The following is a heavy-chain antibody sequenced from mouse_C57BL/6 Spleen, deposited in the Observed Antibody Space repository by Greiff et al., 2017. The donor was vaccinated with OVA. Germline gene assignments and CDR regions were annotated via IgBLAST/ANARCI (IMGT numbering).Heavy chain of an antibody. CDR3: ARDERGYYFDY. CDR2: ISDGGSYT. Sequence: EVQLVESGGGLVKPGGSLKLSCAASGFTFSSYAMSWVRQTPEKRLERVATISDGGSYTYYPDNVKGRFTISRDKAKNNLYLQMSHLKSEETAVYYCARDERGYYFDYWGQGTTLTVSS. V-gene: IGHV5-4*01. CDR1: GFTFSSYA. J-gene: IGHJ2*01.